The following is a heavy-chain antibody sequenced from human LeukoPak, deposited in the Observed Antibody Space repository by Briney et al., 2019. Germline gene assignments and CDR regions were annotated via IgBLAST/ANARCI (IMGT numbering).Heavy chain of an antibody. Sequence: SETLSLTCTVSGGSISSSSYYWGWIRQPPGKGLEWIGSTYYSGSTYYNPSLKSRVTISVDTSKNQFSLKLSSVTAADTAVYYCARSDDFWSGSYYYYYMDVWGKGTTVTVSS. CDR1: GGSISSSSYY. V-gene: IGHV4-39*01. CDR3: ARSDDFWSGSYYYYYMDV. CDR2: TYYSGST. J-gene: IGHJ6*03. D-gene: IGHD3-3*01.